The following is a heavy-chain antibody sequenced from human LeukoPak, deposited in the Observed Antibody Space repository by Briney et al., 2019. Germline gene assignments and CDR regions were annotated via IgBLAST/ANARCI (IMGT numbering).Heavy chain of an antibody. D-gene: IGHD6-19*01. CDR1: GFTFSTYA. Sequence: GGSLRLSCAASGFTFSTYAMSWVRQAPGKGLEWVSTISGGGGSTYYADSVKGRFTLSRDNSKNTLYLQMNSLRAEDTAVYYCAKAGYTSGLTWGQGTLVTVSS. CDR2: ISGGGGST. J-gene: IGHJ5*02. CDR3: AKAGYTSGLT. V-gene: IGHV3-23*01.